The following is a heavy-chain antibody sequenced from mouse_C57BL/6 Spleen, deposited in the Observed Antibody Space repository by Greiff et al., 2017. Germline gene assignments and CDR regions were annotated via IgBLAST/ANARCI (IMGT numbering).Heavy chain of an antibody. CDR3: TRHCGNYGYAMDD. CDR2: IDPETGGT. J-gene: IGHJ4*01. CDR1: GYTFTDYE. V-gene: IGHV1-15*01. Sequence: QVQLQQSGAELVRPGASVTLSCKASGYTFTDYEMHWVKQTPVHGLEWIGAIDPETGGTAYNQKFKGKAILTADKSSSTAYMELRSLTSEDSAVYYCTRHCGNYGYAMDDRGQGTSVTVSS. D-gene: IGHD2-1*01.